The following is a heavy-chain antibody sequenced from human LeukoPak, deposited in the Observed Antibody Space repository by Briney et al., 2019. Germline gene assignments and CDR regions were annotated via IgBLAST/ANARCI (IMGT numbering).Heavy chain of an antibody. CDR3: ARDRGRP. D-gene: IGHD3-10*01. J-gene: IGHJ4*02. CDR1: GGSISNYH. Sequence: SETLSLTCTVSGGSISNYHWGWIRQPPGKGLEWIGYIYYSGSTNDNPSLKSRVTISVDTSKNQFSLKLRSVTAADTAVYYCARDRGRPWGQGTLVTVSS. V-gene: IGHV4-59*01. CDR2: IYYSGST.